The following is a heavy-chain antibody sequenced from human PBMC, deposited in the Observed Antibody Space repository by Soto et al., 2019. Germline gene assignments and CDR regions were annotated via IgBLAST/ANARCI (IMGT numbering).Heavy chain of an antibody. Sequence: GASVKVSCKASGGTFSSYAISWVRQAPGQGLEWMGGIIPIFGTANYAQKFQGRVTITADESTSTAYMELSSLRSEDTAVYYCAREDPTPGAAFDIWGQGTMVTVSS. CDR1: GGTFSSYA. J-gene: IGHJ3*02. D-gene: IGHD3-10*01. V-gene: IGHV1-69*13. CDR2: IIPIFGTA. CDR3: AREDPTPGAAFDI.